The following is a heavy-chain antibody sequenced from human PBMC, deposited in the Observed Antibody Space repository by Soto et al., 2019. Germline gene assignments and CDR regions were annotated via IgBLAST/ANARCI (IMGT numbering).Heavy chain of an antibody. V-gene: IGHV3-11*05. J-gene: IGHJ1*01. CDR1: GFTFGDSY. CDR2: ISPGSRYP. D-gene: IGHD2-15*01. CDR3: AKDPHRERWFSNSYSKX. Sequence: PGGSLRLCCAGSGFTFGDSYMSWIRQAPGKGLEWLSYISPGSRYPAYAYSVKGRFTISRDNSKNTLYLQMNSRRAEDTAVYYCAKDPHRERWFSNSYSKXWGQGTLCTVS.